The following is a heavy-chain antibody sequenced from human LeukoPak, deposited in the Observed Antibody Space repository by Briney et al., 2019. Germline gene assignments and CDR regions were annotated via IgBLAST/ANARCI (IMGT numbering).Heavy chain of an antibody. CDR1: GFTFSSYG. CDR3: AKDAVTYGSGSINWFDP. V-gene: IGHV3-30*18. J-gene: IGHJ5*02. Sequence: GRSLRLSCAASGFTFSSYGMHWVRQAPGKGLEWVAVISYDGSNEYYADSVKGRFTISRDNSKNTLYLQMNSLRAEDTAVYYCAKDAVTYGSGSINWFDPWGQGTLVTVSS. CDR2: ISYDGSNE. D-gene: IGHD3-10*01.